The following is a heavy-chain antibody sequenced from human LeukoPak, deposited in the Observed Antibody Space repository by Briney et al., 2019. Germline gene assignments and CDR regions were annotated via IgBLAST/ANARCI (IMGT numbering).Heavy chain of an antibody. J-gene: IGHJ4*02. Sequence: GGSLRLSCEASGFTFSTYAMHWVRQAPGKGLEWVSEISYDGSNEYYADSVKGRFTISRGRSKNTLYLQMNSLTAEDSAVYYCARARVRGVSFFAYWGQGTLVTVSS. V-gene: IGHV3-30*01. CDR3: ARARVRGVSFFAY. D-gene: IGHD2-21*01. CDR2: ISYDGSNE. CDR1: GFTFSTYA.